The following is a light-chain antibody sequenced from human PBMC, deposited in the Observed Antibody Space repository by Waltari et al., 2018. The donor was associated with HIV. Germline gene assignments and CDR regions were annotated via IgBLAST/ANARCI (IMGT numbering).Light chain of an antibody. Sequence: QSVLTQPPSVSGAPGQRVTFSCTGSSSNIGAGYDVQWYQQRPGTAPKLLIYGNNNRPSGVPDRFSGSKSGTSASLAITGLQAEDEADYYCQSYDSSLSGSWVFGGGTKLTVL. CDR3: QSYDSSLSGSWV. CDR1: SSNIGAGYD. V-gene: IGLV1-40*01. J-gene: IGLJ3*02. CDR2: GNN.